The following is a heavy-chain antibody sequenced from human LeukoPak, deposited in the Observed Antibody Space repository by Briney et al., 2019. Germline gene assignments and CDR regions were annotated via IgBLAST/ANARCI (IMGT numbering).Heavy chain of an antibody. D-gene: IGHD6-13*01. Sequence: SETLSLTCTVSGGSIRSCYWSWIRQPPGKGLEWIGYIYYSGSTNYNPSLKSRVTISVDTSKNHFSLKLTSVTAADTAFYYCARVYYSSSYAYWYFDLWGRGTLVTVSS. CDR2: IYYSGST. V-gene: IGHV4-59*01. J-gene: IGHJ2*01. CDR3: ARVYYSSSYAYWYFDL. CDR1: GGSIRSCY.